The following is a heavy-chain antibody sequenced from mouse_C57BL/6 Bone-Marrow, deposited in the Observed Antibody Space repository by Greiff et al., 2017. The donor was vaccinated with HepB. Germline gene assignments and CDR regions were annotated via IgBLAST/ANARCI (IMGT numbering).Heavy chain of an antibody. CDR3: ARGYGNYFDY. CDR1: GYTFTSYW. J-gene: IGHJ2*01. V-gene: IGHV1-55*01. D-gene: IGHD2-1*01. CDR2: IYPGSGST. Sequence: VQLQQPGAELVNPGASVKMSCKASGYTFTSYWITWVKQRPGQGLERIGDIYPGSGSTNYNEKFKSKATLTVDTSSSTAYMQLSSLTSEDSAVYYCARGYGNYFDYWGQGTTLTVSS.